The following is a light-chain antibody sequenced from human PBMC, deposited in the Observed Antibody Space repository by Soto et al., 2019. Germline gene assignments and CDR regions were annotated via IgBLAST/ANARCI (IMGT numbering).Light chain of an antibody. Sequence: EIVMTQSPATLSVSPGERVTLSCRASQSVRSNLAWYQQKPGQAPRLLIYGASTRATGIPARFSGSWSGTEFTLTISSLQSEDFTVYYCQQYNNWPLSFGGGTEVEIK. V-gene: IGKV3-15*01. CDR2: GAS. CDR3: QQYNNWPLS. J-gene: IGKJ4*01. CDR1: QSVRSN.